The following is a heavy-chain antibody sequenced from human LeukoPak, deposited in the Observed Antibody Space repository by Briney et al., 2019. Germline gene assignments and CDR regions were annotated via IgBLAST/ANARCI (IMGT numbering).Heavy chain of an antibody. D-gene: IGHD3-16*02. V-gene: IGHV3-30-3*01. CDR1: GFTFSSYA. CDR3: ARAGVWGSYRYISY. CDR2: ISYDGSNK. Sequence: GGSLRLSCAASGFTFSSYAMHWVRQAPGKGLEWVAVISYDGSNKYYADSVKGRFTISRDNSKNTLYLQMNSLRAEDTAVYYCARAGVWGSYRYISYWGQGTLVTVSS. J-gene: IGHJ4*02.